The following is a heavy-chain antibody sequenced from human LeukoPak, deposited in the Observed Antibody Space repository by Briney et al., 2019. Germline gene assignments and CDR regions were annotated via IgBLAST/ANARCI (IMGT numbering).Heavy chain of an antibody. V-gene: IGHV1-3*01. Sequence: ASVKVSCKASGYTFTSYAMHWVRQAPGQRLEWMGWINAGNGNTKYSQKFQGRVTITRDTSASTAYMGLSSLRSEDTAVYYCARGHYDSSGLDYWGQGTLVTVSS. J-gene: IGHJ4*02. CDR2: INAGNGNT. CDR1: GYTFTSYA. CDR3: ARGHYDSSGLDY. D-gene: IGHD3-22*01.